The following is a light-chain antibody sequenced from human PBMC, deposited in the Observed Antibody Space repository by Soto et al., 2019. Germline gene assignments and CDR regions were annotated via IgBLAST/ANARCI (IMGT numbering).Light chain of an antibody. CDR1: QTITTY. CDR2: GAS. Sequence: EIVLTQSPATLSLSPGERATLSCRASQTITTYLAWYQQKPGQPPRLLIYGASNRASGIPARFSGSGSGTDFTLTISKLEPEDFAVYYCQQRSNWPANFGQGTRLEIK. J-gene: IGKJ5*01. CDR3: QQRSNWPAN. V-gene: IGKV3-11*01.